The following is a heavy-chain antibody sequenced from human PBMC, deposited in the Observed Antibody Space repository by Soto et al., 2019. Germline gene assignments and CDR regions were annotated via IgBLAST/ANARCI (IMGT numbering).Heavy chain of an antibody. CDR2: IYHSGTT. D-gene: IGHD6-19*01. CDR1: GGSVSSQY. CDR3: ARVHVMVVAGSTFDY. V-gene: IGHV4-38-2*02. Sequence: PSETLSLTCTVSGGSVSSQYWGWIRQSPGKGPEWIASIYHSGTTFYNPSLKSRVTLSLDTSSSQFSLKLRSVTAADTAVYYCARVHVMVVAGSTFDYWGRGTLVTVSS. J-gene: IGHJ4*01.